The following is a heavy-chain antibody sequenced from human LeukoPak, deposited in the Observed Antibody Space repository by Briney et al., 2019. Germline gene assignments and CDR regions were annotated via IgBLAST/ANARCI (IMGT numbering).Heavy chain of an antibody. CDR3: ARDAVDTANAV. CDR2: INSDGSIT. J-gene: IGHJ6*02. CDR1: GFTFTTYW. D-gene: IGHD5-18*01. V-gene: IGHV3-74*01. Sequence: GGSLRLSCAASGFTFTTYWMHWVRQAPGKGLVWVSHINSDGSITSYADSVKGRFTISRDNAKNALYLQMNSLRAEDTAVYYCARDAVDTANAVWGQGTTVTVSS.